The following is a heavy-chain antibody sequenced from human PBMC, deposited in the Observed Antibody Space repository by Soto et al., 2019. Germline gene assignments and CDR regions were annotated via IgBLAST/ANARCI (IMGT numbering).Heavy chain of an antibody. CDR2: IYYSGST. J-gene: IGHJ4*02. D-gene: IGHD3-22*01. Sequence: SETLSLTCTASGGSISSYYWSWIRQPPGKGLEWIGYIYYSGSTNYNPSLKSRVTISVDTSKNQFSLKLRSVTAADTAVYYCARDEDSGYYYYDYWGQGTPVTVSS. CDR1: GGSISSYY. CDR3: ARDEDSGYYYYDY. V-gene: IGHV4-59*01.